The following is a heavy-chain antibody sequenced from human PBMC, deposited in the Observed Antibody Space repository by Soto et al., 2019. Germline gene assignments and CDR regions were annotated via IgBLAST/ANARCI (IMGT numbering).Heavy chain of an antibody. V-gene: IGHV3-23*01. J-gene: IGHJ4*02. CDR3: AKLGSSSWSPHYYFDY. CDR1: GFTFNNYA. Sequence: EVQLLESGGGLVQPGGSLRLSCVASGFTFNNYAMGWVRQAPGKGLEWVSAIIDSGDDTYYIDSVKGRFTISRDNSKSTLYLQMNSQRAEDTAIYYCAKLGSSSWSPHYYFDYWGQGTLVTVSS. CDR2: IIDSGDDT. D-gene: IGHD2-2*01.